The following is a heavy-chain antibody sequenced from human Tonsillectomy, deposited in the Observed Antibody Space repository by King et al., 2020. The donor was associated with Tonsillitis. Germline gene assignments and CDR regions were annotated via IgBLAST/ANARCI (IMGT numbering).Heavy chain of an antibody. CDR1: GFTFSSYA. Sequence: VQLVESGGGLVQPGGSLRLSCAASGFTFSSYAMSWVRQAPGKGLEWVSVIYSGGSSTYYPDSVKGRFTVSRDNSKNTLYLQMNSLRAEDTAVYYCAKGVNQLPVWGQGTLVTVSS. CDR2: IYSGGSST. D-gene: IGHD2-2*01. CDR3: AKGVNQLPV. J-gene: IGHJ4*02. V-gene: IGHV3-23*03.